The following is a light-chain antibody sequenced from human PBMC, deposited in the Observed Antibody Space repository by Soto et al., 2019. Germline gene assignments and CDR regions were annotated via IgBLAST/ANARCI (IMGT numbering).Light chain of an antibody. CDR1: QAIYNY. V-gene: IGKV1-27*01. Sequence: EIQMTQSPSSLSASVGDRVTITCRASQAIYNYLAWYQQKPGKVPTLLISAASTLQSGVQSRFSGSGSGTDFTLTISSLQPEDVATYYCQKFSAVPTFGGGTKVEI. J-gene: IGKJ4*01. CDR2: AAS. CDR3: QKFSAVPT.